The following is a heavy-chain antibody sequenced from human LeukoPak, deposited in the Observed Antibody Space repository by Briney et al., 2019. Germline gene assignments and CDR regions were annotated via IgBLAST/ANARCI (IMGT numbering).Heavy chain of an antibody. J-gene: IGHJ6*02. CDR1: GYTFTGYY. D-gene: IGHD3-22*01. CDR2: ISAYNGNT. Sequence: ASVKVSCKASGYTFTGYYMHWVRQAPGQGLEWMGWISAYNGNTNYAQKLQGRVTMTTDTSTSTAYMELRSLRSDDTAVYYCARGTLDSSGYYFDYYYGMDVWGQGTTVTVSS. V-gene: IGHV1-18*04. CDR3: ARGTLDSSGYYFDYYYGMDV.